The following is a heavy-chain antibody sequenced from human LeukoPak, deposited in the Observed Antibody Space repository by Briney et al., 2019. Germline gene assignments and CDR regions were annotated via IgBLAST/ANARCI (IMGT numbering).Heavy chain of an antibody. CDR3: ARDHPEIVVVPAAFDY. V-gene: IGHV1-18*01. D-gene: IGHD2-2*01. J-gene: IGHJ4*02. CDR2: ISAYNGNT. CDR1: GYTFTSYG. Sequence: ASVKVSCKASGYTFTSYGISWVRQAPGQGLEWMGWISAYNGNTNYAQKLQGRVTMTTDTSTSTAYMELRSLRSDDTAVYYCARDHPEIVVVPAAFDYWGQGTLVTVSS.